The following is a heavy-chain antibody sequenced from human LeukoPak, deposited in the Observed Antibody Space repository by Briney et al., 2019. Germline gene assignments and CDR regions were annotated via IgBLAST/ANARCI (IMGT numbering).Heavy chain of an antibody. CDR1: GGSFSGYY. Sequence: SETLSLTCAVYGGSFSGYYWSWIRQPPGKGLEWIGEINHSGSTNYNPSLKSRVTISVDTSKNQFSLKLSSVTAADTAVYYCARGRIWSGHYTTWFDPWGQGTLVTVSS. D-gene: IGHD3-3*01. J-gene: IGHJ5*02. CDR2: INHSGST. CDR3: ARGRIWSGHYTTWFDP. V-gene: IGHV4-34*01.